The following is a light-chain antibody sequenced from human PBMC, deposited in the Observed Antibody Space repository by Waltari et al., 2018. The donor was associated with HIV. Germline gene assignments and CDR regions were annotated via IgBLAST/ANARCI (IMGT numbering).Light chain of an antibody. J-gene: IGLJ2*01. CDR3: SSYAGPNHLL. Sequence: QSALTQPPSASGSPGQSVTFSCTGTSRDVGAYNFVTWYQQHPGQAPKLIIYGVNQRPSGVPGRFSGSQSGNTASLTVSGLQADDEADYYCSSYAGPNHLLFGGGTRLTVL. V-gene: IGLV2-8*01. CDR1: SRDVGAYNF. CDR2: GVN.